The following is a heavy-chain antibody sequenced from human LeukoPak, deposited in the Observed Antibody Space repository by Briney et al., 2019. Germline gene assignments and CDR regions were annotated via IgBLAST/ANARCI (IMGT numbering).Heavy chain of an antibody. CDR2: IYYTGST. Sequence: SETLSLTCTVSGGSVSSGTYYWSWIRQPPGKGLEWIGYIYYTGSTNYNPSLKSRPTISVDTSKNQFSLKLSSVTAADTAVYYCARGRRWFGELNWFDPWGQGTLVTVSS. CDR3: ARGRRWFGELNWFDP. V-gene: IGHV4-61*01. CDR1: GGSVSSGTYY. D-gene: IGHD3-10*01. J-gene: IGHJ5*02.